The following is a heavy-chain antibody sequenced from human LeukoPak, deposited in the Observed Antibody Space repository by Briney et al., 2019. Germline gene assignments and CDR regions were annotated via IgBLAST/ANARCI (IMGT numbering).Heavy chain of an antibody. V-gene: IGHV3-7*01. J-gene: IGHJ1*01. Sequence: GGSLRLSCAASGFNFGTFWMSWVRQAPGRGLEWVAKINQDGSVRDYVNSVEGRFTISRDNANNFLYLQMNSPRADDAAVYYCARDQNFYDRTGEGYFQHWGQGTLVTVSS. CDR1: GFNFGTFW. D-gene: IGHD3-22*01. CDR3: ARDQNFYDRTGEGYFQH. CDR2: INQDGSVR.